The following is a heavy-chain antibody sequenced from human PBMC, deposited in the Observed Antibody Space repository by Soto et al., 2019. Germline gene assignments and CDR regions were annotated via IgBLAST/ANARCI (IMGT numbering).Heavy chain of an antibody. CDR1: GFTVSSNY. J-gene: IGHJ6*03. V-gene: IGHV3-53*04. CDR2: IYSGGST. CDR3: ARVVVERIYGDYYYYYMDV. Sequence: PGGSLRLSCAASGFTVSSNYMSWVRQAPGKGLEWVSVIYSGGSTYYADSVKGRFTISRHNSKNTLYLQMNSLRAEDTAVYYCARVVVERIYGDYYYYYMDVWGKGTTVTVSS. D-gene: IGHD4-17*01.